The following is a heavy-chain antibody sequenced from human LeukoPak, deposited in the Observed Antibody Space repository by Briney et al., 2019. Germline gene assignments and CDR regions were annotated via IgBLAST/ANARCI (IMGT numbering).Heavy chain of an antibody. J-gene: IGHJ4*02. CDR3: TRGFSDYFDY. V-gene: IGHV3-73*01. CDR1: GFSFSGFV. CDR2: VRSQASNYAT. D-gene: IGHD2/OR15-2a*01. Sequence: GGSLRLSCEASGFSFSGFVLSWVRRASGKGLEWVGRVRSQASNYATVFAESMEGRFTISRDDSKNTVYLHMNSLKSEDTAVYYCTRGFSDYFDYWGQGTLVTVSS.